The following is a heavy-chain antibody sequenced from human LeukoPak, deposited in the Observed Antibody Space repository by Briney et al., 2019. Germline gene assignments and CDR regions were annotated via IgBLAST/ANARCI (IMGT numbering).Heavy chain of an antibody. CDR2: IYYSGST. CDR1: GGSISSSSYY. Sequence: SETLSLTCTVSGGSISSSSYYWGWIRQPPGKGLEWIGSIYYSGSTYYNPSLKSRVTISVDTSKNQFSLKLSSVTAADTAVYYCARTELSGYSYGFGYWGQGTLVTDSS. J-gene: IGHJ4*02. V-gene: IGHV4-39*01. D-gene: IGHD5-18*01. CDR3: ARTELSGYSYGFGY.